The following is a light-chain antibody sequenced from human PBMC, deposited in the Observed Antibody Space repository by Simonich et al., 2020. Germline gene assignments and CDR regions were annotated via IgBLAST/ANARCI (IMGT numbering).Light chain of an antibody. CDR3: MQALQTPWT. J-gene: IGKJ1*01. Sequence: DIVMTQSPLSLPVTPGEPDSISCRSSQSLLHSNGYNYLDWYLQKPGQSPQLLIYWGSNRASGGPDRFSGSGSGTDFTLKISRVEAEDVGVYYCMQALQTPWTFGQGTKVEIK. V-gene: IGKV2-28*01. CDR2: WGS. CDR1: QSLLHSNGYNY.